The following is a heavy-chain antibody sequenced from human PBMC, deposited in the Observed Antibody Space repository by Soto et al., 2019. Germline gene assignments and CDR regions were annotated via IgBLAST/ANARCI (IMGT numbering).Heavy chain of an antibody. CDR3: ARVDSSGYSYPRYFDY. CDR2: INPSGGST. CDR1: GYTFTSYY. D-gene: IGHD3-22*01. J-gene: IGHJ4*02. Sequence: QVQLVQSGAEVKKPGASVKVSCKASGYTFTSYYMHWVRQAPGQGLEWMGIINPSGGSTSYAQKFQGRVTMTRDTSTSTVYMELSSLRSEDTAVYYCARVDSSGYSYPRYFDYWGQGTLVTVSS. V-gene: IGHV1-46*01.